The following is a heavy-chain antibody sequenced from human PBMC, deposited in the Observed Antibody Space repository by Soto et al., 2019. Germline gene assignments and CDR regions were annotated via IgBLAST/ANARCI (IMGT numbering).Heavy chain of an antibody. CDR3: ARLGGIVDTGTWIQ. Sequence: PGESLKISCKASGYRFSTYWIGWVRQRPGKGPEWMAIIYPGDSDTRENPSFQGQVTISADKSSNTVHLQWRSLKASDTAIYYCARLGGIVDTGTWIQWGQGTQVTVYS. V-gene: IGHV5-51*01. CDR1: GYRFSTYW. D-gene: IGHD1-26*01. CDR2: IYPGDSDT. J-gene: IGHJ4*02.